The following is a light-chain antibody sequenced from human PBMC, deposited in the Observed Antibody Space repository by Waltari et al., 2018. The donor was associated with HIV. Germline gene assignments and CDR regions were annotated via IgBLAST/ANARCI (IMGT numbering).Light chain of an antibody. Sequence: EIVVTQVPAALSVSPGARASLPCSASQSVSTNLAWYHQVSGQAPRLLISDSSNRATGVPDRFSGSGSGTHFTLTISSLQSEDSGVYYCQQYSDWPRAFGLGTKVEV. CDR1: QSVSTN. J-gene: IGKJ1*01. CDR3: QQYSDWPRA. CDR2: DSS. V-gene: IGKV3-15*01.